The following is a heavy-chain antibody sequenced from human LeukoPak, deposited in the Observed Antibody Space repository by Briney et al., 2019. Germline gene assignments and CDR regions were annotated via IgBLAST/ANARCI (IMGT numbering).Heavy chain of an antibody. V-gene: IGHV4-59*11. D-gene: IGHD4/OR15-4a*01. J-gene: IGHJ4*02. CDR1: GGSISSHY. CDR2: IYYSGST. CDR3: AKSGLSRFDY. Sequence: SETLSLTCTVSGGSISSHYWSWIRQPPGKGLEWIGYIYYSGSTNYKPSLKSRVTISVDTSKNQFSLKVSSVTAADTAVYYCAKSGLSRFDYWGQGTLVTVSS.